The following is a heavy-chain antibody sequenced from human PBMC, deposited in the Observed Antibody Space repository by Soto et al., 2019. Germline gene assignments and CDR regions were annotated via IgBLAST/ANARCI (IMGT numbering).Heavy chain of an antibody. J-gene: IGHJ6*02. CDR3: ARERKYSSSSPLYYYYGMDV. Sequence: SETLSLTCAVYGGSFSCYYWIWIRQPPGKGLEWIGEINHSGSTNYNPSLKSRVTMSVDTSKNQFSLKLSSVTAADTAVYYCARERKYSSSSPLYYYYGMDVWGQGTTVTV. D-gene: IGHD6-6*01. CDR2: INHSGST. CDR1: GGSFSCYY. V-gene: IGHV4-34*01.